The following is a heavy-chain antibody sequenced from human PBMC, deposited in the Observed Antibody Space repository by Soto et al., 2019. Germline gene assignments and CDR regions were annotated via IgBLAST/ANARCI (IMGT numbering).Heavy chain of an antibody. D-gene: IGHD4-4*01. J-gene: IGHJ3*02. V-gene: IGHV3-23*01. Sequence: EVQLLESGGGLVQPGGSLRLSCAASGFTFSSYAMSWVRQAPGKGLEWVSAISGSGGSTYYADSVKGRFTISRDNSKNTLYLQMNSVRAEDTAVYYCAKVLDYSSCADDAFDIWGQGTMVTVSS. CDR1: GFTFSSYA. CDR3: AKVLDYSSCADDAFDI. CDR2: ISGSGGST.